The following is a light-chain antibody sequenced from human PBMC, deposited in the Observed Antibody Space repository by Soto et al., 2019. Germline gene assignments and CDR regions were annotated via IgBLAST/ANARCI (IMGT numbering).Light chain of an antibody. Sequence: QSVLTQPASGSGSPGQSITISCTGTSSDFGSYNLVSWYQQHPGKATKLMIYEDSKRPSGVSNRFSGSKSGNTASLTISWLQAEDDADYYCCSYAGSSTYVFGTGTKVTVL. CDR2: EDS. CDR1: SSDFGSYNL. CDR3: CSYAGSSTYV. J-gene: IGLJ1*01. V-gene: IGLV2-23*01.